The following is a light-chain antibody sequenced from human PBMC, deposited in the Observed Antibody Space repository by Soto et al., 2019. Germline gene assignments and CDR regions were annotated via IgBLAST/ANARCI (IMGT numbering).Light chain of an antibody. J-gene: IGLJ2*01. CDR3: CSYAASTTLRV. CDR2: EVS. CDR1: SSDVGSYDL. V-gene: IGLV2-23*02. Sequence: QSVLTQPASVSGSPGQSITISCTGTSSDVGSYDLVSWYQQHPGKAPKLLIYEVSRRPSGVSNRFSGSKSGDTASLTISGLQAEDEADYYCCSYAASTTLRVFGRGTKLTVL.